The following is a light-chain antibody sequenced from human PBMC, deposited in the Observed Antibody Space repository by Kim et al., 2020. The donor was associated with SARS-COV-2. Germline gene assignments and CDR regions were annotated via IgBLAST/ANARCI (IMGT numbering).Light chain of an antibody. V-gene: IGKV1-5*01. Sequence: SASVADRVPITCRASQSISSHLAWYQQKPGKAPNLLIHTASTLQSGVPSRFSGSGSGTEFTLTISSLQPDDFATYYCQQYDSYSTFGQGTKVDIK. CDR2: TAS. CDR3: QQYDSYST. J-gene: IGKJ1*01. CDR1: QSISSH.